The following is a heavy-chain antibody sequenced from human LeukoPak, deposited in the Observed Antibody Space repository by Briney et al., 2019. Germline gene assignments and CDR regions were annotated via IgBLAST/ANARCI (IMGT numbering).Heavy chain of an antibody. CDR3: ATVLQNGWGPFAY. D-gene: IGHD3-16*01. CDR1: GFTFSGHG. J-gene: IGHJ4*02. V-gene: IGHV3-30*02. Sequence: GGSLRLSCAASGFTFSGHGMHWVRQTPGKGLEWVAFTQSDGSNEYYADSVKGRFIISRDNSKNTLSLQMNSLRSKDTAVYLCATVLQNGWGPFAYWGQGTPVTVSS. CDR2: TQSDGSNE.